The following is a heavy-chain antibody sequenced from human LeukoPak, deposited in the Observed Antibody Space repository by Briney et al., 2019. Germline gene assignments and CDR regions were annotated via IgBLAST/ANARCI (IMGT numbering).Heavy chain of an antibody. V-gene: IGHV4-4*07. D-gene: IGHD2-8*01. J-gene: IGHJ5*02. CDR3: ARGPRGYCTNGVCPTFDP. Sequence: SETLSLTCTVSRGSISSYYWSWIRQPAGKGLEWIGRIYTSGSTNYNPSLKSRVTMSVDTSKNQFSLKLSSVTAADTAVYYCARGPRGYCTNGVCPTFDPWGQGTLVTVSS. CDR2: IYTSGST. CDR1: RGSISSYY.